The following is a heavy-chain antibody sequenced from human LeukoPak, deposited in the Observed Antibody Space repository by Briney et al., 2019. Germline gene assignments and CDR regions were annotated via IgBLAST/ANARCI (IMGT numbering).Heavy chain of an antibody. J-gene: IGHJ6*02. CDR3: ARGSYPDV. Sequence: GGSLRLSCAASGFTFSSYAMHWVRQAPGKGLEWVAVISYDGSNKYYADSVKGRFTISRDNSKNTLYLQMNNLRAEDTAVYYCARGSYPDVWGQGTTVTVSS. CDR1: GFTFSSYA. CDR2: ISYDGSNK. D-gene: IGHD2-2*01. V-gene: IGHV3-30-3*01.